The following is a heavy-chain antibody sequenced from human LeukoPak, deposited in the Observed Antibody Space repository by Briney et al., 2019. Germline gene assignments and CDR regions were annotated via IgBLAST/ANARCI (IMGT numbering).Heavy chain of an antibody. D-gene: IGHD2-21*02. CDR3: ARAYCGGDCYSGYFFDF. CDR2: INPNSGGT. V-gene: IGHV1-2*02. J-gene: IGHJ4*02. CDR1: GYTFTGYY. Sequence: ASVKVSCKASGYTFTGYYMHWVRQAPGQGLEWMGWINPNSGGTNYAQKFQGRVTMTRDTSISTAYMELSRLRSDDTAVYYCARAYCGGDCYSGYFFDFWGQGTLVTVSS.